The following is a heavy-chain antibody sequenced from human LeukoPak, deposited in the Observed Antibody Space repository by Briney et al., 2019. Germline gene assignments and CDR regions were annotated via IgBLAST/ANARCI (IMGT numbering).Heavy chain of an antibody. D-gene: IGHD3-10*01. V-gene: IGHV3-9*01. CDR1: GFTFDDYA. Sequence: GGSLRLSRAASGFTFDDYAMHWVRQAPGKGLEWVSGISWNSGSIGYADSVKGRFTISRDNAKNSLYLQMNSLRAEDTALYYCAKAPYYYGSGSYLGYWGQGTLVTVSS. CDR2: ISWNSGSI. CDR3: AKAPYYYGSGSYLGY. J-gene: IGHJ4*02.